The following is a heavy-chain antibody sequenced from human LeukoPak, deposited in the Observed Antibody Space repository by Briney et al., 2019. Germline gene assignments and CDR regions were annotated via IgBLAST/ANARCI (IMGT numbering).Heavy chain of an antibody. J-gene: IGHJ4*02. CDR3: ARTPRRERRIVGTRGYYFDY. V-gene: IGHV1-24*01. CDR1: GYTLTELS. D-gene: IGHD1-26*01. CDR2: FDPEDGET. Sequence: ASVKVSCKVSGYTLTELSMHWVRQAPGKGLEWMGGFDPEDGETIYAQKFQGRVTMTEDTSTDTAYMELSSLRSEDTAVYYCARTPRRERRIVGTRGYYFDYWGQGTLVTVSS.